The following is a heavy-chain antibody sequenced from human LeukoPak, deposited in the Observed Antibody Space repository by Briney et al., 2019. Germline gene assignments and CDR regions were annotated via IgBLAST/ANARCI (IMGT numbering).Heavy chain of an antibody. D-gene: IGHD6-13*01. CDR2: ISYDGSNT. CDR1: GFTFSSYG. Sequence: PGRSLRLSCAASGFTFSSYGMHWVRQAPGKGLEWVAVISYDGSNTYYADSVKGRFTISRDNSKNTLYLQMNSLRAEDTAVYYCAKDPGYTSSWYGIFDYWGQGTLVTASS. CDR3: AKDPGYTSSWYGIFDY. V-gene: IGHV3-30*18. J-gene: IGHJ4*02.